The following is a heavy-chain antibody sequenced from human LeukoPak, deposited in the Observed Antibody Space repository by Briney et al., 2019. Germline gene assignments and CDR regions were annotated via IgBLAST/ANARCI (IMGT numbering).Heavy chain of an antibody. V-gene: IGHV3-30*02. Sequence: GGSLRLSCAASGFIFSSYGMHWVRQAPGKGLEWVAFIRYDGSNKYYADSVKGRFTISRDNSKNTLYLQMNSLRAEDTAVYYCARDKGVESNYGPFDYWGQGTLVTVSS. J-gene: IGHJ4*02. CDR3: ARDKGVESNYGPFDY. D-gene: IGHD4-11*01. CDR2: IRYDGSNK. CDR1: GFIFSSYG.